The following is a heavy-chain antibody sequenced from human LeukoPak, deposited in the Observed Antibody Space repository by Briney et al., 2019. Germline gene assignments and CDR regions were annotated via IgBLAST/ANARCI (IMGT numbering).Heavy chain of an antibody. D-gene: IGHD1-26*01. Sequence: SETPSLTCTVSGGSISSYYWSWIRQPPGKGLEWIGYIYYSGSTNYNPSLKSRVTISVDTSKNQFSLKLSSVTAADTAVYYCAREYSGSYVNWFDPWGQGTLVTVSS. J-gene: IGHJ5*02. CDR2: IYYSGST. CDR3: AREYSGSYVNWFDP. V-gene: IGHV4-59*01. CDR1: GGSISSYY.